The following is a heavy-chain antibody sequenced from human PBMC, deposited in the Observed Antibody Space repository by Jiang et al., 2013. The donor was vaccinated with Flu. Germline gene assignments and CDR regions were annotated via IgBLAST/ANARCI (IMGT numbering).Heavy chain of an antibody. CDR3: ARGHRYSSSYHSPRRES. D-gene: IGHD6-6*01. CDR2: INTNTGNP. J-gene: IGHJ4*02. V-gene: IGHV7-4-1*01. CDR1: FTSYA. Sequence: FTSYAMNWVRQAPGQGLEWMGWINTNTGNPTYAQGFTGRFVFSLDTSVSTAYLQICSLKAEDTAVYYCARGHRYSSSYHSPRRESWGQGTLVTVSS.